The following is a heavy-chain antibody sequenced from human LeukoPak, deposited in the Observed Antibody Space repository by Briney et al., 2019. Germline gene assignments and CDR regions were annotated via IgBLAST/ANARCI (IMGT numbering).Heavy chain of an antibody. V-gene: IGHV4-4*09. CDR1: GGSICSYY. CDR3: ARGGSYRGYMDV. CDR2: FYTSGST. Sequence: TSETLSLTCTVSGGSICSYYWSWIRQPPGKGLEWIGYFYTSGSTNYNPSLKSRVTISVDTSKNQFSLKLSSVTAADTAVYYCARGGSYRGYMDVWGKGTTVTVSS. D-gene: IGHD3-16*02. J-gene: IGHJ6*03.